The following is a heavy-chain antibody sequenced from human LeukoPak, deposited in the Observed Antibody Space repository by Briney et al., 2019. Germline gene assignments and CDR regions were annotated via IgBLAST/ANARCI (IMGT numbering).Heavy chain of an antibody. V-gene: IGHV3-74*01. CDR2: INGDGSTT. Sequence: TGGSLRLSCAASGFTFSSYWMHWVRQAPGKGLVWVSCINGDGSTTTYAASVKGRFTISRDNAKNTVYLQINNLRAEDTAVYYCARDRYYVPDNWGQGTLVTVSS. CDR3: ARDRYYVPDN. D-gene: IGHD3-10*02. J-gene: IGHJ4*02. CDR1: GFTFSSYW.